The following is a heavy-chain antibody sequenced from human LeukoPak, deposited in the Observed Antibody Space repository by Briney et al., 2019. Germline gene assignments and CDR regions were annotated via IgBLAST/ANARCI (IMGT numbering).Heavy chain of an antibody. D-gene: IGHD1-7*01. Sequence: GGSLRLSCAASGFTFNYAWMSWVRQVPGKGLEWVGQTVSEIDGGTTDYATPVKGRFTISRDDSKSTLYLQMNSLKIEDTAVYYCTTDEDWNYARKDVWGQGATAIVSS. V-gene: IGHV3-15*04. CDR2: TVSEIDGGTT. CDR1: GFTFNYAW. J-gene: IGHJ6*02. CDR3: TTDEDWNYARKDV.